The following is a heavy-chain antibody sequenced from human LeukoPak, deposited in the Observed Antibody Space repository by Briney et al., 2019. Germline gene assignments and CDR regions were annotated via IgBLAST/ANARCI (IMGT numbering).Heavy chain of an antibody. D-gene: IGHD2-2*01. CDR2: IIPILGIA. CDR3: ARYCSSTSCYSDAFDS. V-gene: IGHV1-69*02. Sequence: ASVKVSCKASGGTFSSYTISWVRQAPGQGLEWMGRIIPILGIANYAQKFQGRVTITADKSTNTAYMELSSLRSEDTAGYYCARYCSSTSCYSDAFDSWGQGTMVTVSS. J-gene: IGHJ3*02. CDR1: GGTFSSYT.